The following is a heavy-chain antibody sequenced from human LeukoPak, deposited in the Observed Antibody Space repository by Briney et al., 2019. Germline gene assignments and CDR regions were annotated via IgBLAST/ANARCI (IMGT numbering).Heavy chain of an antibody. J-gene: IGHJ4*02. CDR2: ISYDGTNK. CDR1: GFTFSSYV. CDR3: AKNNDSSSAFDY. D-gene: IGHD6-6*01. V-gene: IGHV3-30*04. Sequence: GGSPRLSCAASGFTFSSYVMHWVRQAPGKGLEWVAVISYDGTNKYYADSVKGRFTISRDNSKNTLYLQMNSLRAEDTAVYYCAKNNDSSSAFDYWGQGTLVTVSS.